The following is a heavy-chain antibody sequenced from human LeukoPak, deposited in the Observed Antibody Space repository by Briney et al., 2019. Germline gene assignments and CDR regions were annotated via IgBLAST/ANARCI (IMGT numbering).Heavy chain of an antibody. J-gene: IGHJ4*02. CDR3: TRVRGVAGLDY. CDR1: GFTFRDYA. Sequence: PGGSLRLSCTASGFTFRDYAMNWVRQAPGKGLEWVAFIRKEADGGTTEYAAPVKGRFIISRDDSKSIAYLQMDSLITEDTAVYYCTRVRGVAGLDYWGQGTLVTVSS. CDR2: IRKEADGGTT. D-gene: IGHD6-19*01. V-gene: IGHV3-49*04.